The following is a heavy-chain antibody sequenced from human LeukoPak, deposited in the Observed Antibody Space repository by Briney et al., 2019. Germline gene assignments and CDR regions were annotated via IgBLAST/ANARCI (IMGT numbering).Heavy chain of an antibody. D-gene: IGHD2-15*01. CDR2: ITYNGST. CDR3: ARGQVVVVVAATMAWFDP. CDR1: GGSFSGYY. Sequence: SETVSLTCAVYGGSFSGYYWSWISQPPGKGLEWIGEITYNGSTNYNPSLKSRVTISVDTSKNQFSLKLSSVTAADTAVYYCARGQVVVVVAATMAWFDPWGQGTLVTVSS. J-gene: IGHJ5*02. V-gene: IGHV4-34*01.